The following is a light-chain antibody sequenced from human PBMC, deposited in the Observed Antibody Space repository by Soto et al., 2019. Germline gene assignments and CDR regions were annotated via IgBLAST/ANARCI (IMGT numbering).Light chain of an antibody. J-gene: IGLJ1*01. Sequence: QSVLTQPPSASGTPGQGVTISCSGSTSNIGSNYEYWYQQLPGTAPKLLIYRNNQRPSGVPDRFSGSKSGTSASLAISGLRSDDEADYFCATWDDSLNGFYVFGTGTQVTVL. CDR3: ATWDDSLNGFYV. CDR2: RNN. CDR1: TSNIGSNY. V-gene: IGLV1-47*01.